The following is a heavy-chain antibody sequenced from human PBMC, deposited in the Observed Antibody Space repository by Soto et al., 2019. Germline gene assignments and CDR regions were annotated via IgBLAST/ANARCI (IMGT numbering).Heavy chain of an antibody. CDR2: INPNGGAT. V-gene: IGHV1-46*01. D-gene: IGHD1-26*01. Sequence: WASVKVSCKASGYRFITYYLHWVRQAPGQGLEWMGMINPNGGATTYAQKFQGRVTMTTDTSTSTVYMELSSLRFDDTAVYYCARGISGTYTALDFWGQGALVTVSS. CDR1: GYRFITYY. CDR3: ARGISGTYTALDF. J-gene: IGHJ4*02.